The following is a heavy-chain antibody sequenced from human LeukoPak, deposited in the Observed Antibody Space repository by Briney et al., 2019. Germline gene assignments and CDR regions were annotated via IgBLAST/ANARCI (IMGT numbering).Heavy chain of an antibody. CDR3: ARGGYCSSTTCYLSDAFDI. V-gene: IGHV3-48*01. Sequence: GGSLRLSCAASGFTFSSYSMNWVRQAPGKGLEWVSYISSSSSTVYYADSVKGRFTISRDKAKNSPYLQVNSLRAEDTAVYYCARGGYCSSTTCYLSDAFDIWGQGTMVTVSS. CDR2: ISSSSSTV. J-gene: IGHJ3*02. D-gene: IGHD2-2*01. CDR1: GFTFSSYS.